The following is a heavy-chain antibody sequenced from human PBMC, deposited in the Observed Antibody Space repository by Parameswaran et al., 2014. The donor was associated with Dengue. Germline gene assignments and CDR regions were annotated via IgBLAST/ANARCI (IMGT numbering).Heavy chain of an antibody. Sequence: VRQMPGKGLEWVSAISGSGGSTYYADSVKGRFTISRDNSKNTLYLQMNSLRAEDTAVYYCAKGRGIVVVPAAMPENYGLFDYWGQGTSVTVSS. CDR3: AKGRGIVVVPAAMPENYGLFDY. CDR2: ISGSGGST. J-gene: IGHJ4*03. D-gene: IGHD2-2*01. V-gene: IGHV3-23*01.